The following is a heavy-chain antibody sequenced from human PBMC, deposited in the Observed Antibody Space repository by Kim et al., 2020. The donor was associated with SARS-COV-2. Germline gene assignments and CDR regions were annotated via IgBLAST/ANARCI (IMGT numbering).Heavy chain of an antibody. CDR2: IYYSGST. V-gene: IGHV4-39*01. D-gene: IGHD3-3*01. CDR1: GGSISSSSYY. J-gene: IGHJ6*03. Sequence: SETLSLTCTVSGGSISSSSYYWGWIRQPPGKGLEWIGSIYYSGSTYYNPSLKSRVTISVDTSKNQFSLKLSSVTAADTAVYYCARQRKLRFLEWSEYYYYMDVWGKGTTVTVSS. CDR3: ARQRKLRFLEWSEYYYYMDV.